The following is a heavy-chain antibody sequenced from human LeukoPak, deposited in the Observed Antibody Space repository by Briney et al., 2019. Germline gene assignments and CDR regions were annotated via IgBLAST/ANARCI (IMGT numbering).Heavy chain of an antibody. CDR1: GGSISTYY. Sequence: IPSETLSLSCSVSGGSISTYYWSWIRQPAGKGLEWIGRIYTSGSTNYNPSLKSRVTMSVDTSKNQFSLKLSSVTAADTAVYYCAREVSPYSSSSYYYYYMDVWGKGTTVTVSS. V-gene: IGHV4-4*07. CDR2: IYTSGST. D-gene: IGHD6-6*01. CDR3: AREVSPYSSSSYYYYYMDV. J-gene: IGHJ6*03.